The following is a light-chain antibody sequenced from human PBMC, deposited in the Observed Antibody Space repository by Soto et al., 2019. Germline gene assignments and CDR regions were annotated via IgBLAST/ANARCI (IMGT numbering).Light chain of an antibody. CDR3: EQSYSGPLT. Sequence: DIQMTQSPSSLSISVGDRVTITCRSSHDISNHLNWYQQKPGKAPQLLLYSAFTLQSWVPSRFSGSGSGTAFTLTITSLQPEDSATYFCEQSYSGPLTFGGGTKVEV. J-gene: IGKJ4*01. V-gene: IGKV1-39*01. CDR1: HDISNH. CDR2: SAF.